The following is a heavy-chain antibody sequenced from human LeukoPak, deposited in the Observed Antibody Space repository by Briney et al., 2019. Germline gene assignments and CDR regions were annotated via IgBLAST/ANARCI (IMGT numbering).Heavy chain of an antibody. CDR3: ARRGYSSGWYV. D-gene: IGHD6-19*01. CDR1: GGSFSGYY. Sequence: SETLSLTCAVYGGSFSGYYWSWIRQPPGKGLEWIGEINHSGSTNYNPSLRSRVTISVDTSKNQFSLKLSSVTAADTAVYYCARRGYSSGWYVWGQGTLVTVSS. V-gene: IGHV4-34*01. CDR2: INHSGST. J-gene: IGHJ4*02.